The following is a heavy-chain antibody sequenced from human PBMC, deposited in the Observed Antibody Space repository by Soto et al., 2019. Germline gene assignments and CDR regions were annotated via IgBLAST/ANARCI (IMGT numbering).Heavy chain of an antibody. V-gene: IGHV1-2*04. D-gene: IGHD5-18*01. CDR3: ARGYSYGSTIAFDI. J-gene: IGHJ3*02. CDR2: INPNSGGT. CDR1: GYTFTGYY. Sequence: ASVKVSCKASGYTFTGYYMHWVRQAPGQGLEWMGWINPNSGGTNYAQKFQGWVTMTRDTSISTAYMELSRLRSDDTAVYYCARGYSYGSTIAFDIWGQGTMVTVSS.